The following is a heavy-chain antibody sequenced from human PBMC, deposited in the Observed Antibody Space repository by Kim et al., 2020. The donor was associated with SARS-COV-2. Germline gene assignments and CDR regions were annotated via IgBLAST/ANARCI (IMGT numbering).Heavy chain of an antibody. D-gene: IGHD6-13*01. CDR1: GFTFGDYA. CDR3: AKDFGIAAADRPFDY. CDR2: ISWNSGSI. Sequence: GGSLRLSCAASGFTFGDYAMHWVRQAPGKGLEWVSGISWNSGSIGYADSVKGRFTISRDNAKNSLYLQMNSLRAEDTALYYCAKDFGIAAADRPFDYWGQGTLVTVSS. V-gene: IGHV3-9*01. J-gene: IGHJ4*02.